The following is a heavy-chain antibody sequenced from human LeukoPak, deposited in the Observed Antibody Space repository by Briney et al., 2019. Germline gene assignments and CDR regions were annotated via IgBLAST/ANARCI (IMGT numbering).Heavy chain of an antibody. D-gene: IGHD3-22*01. Sequence: SETLSLTCTVSGGSISSSSYYWGWIRQPPGKGLEWIGEINHSGSTNYNPSLKSRVTISVDTSKNQFSLKLSSVTAADTAVYYCASHYYDSRRILDYWGQGTLVTVSS. CDR1: GGSISSSSYY. V-gene: IGHV4-39*07. CDR2: INHSGST. CDR3: ASHYYDSRRILDY. J-gene: IGHJ4*02.